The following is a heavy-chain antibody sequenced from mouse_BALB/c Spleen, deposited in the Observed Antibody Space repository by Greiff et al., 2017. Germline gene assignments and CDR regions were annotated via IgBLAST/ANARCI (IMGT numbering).Heavy chain of an antibody. V-gene: IGHV1S81*02. CDR3: ARYGNYPLYAMDY. Sequence: VQLQQPGAELVKPGASVKLSCKASGYTFTSYWMHWVKQRPGQGLEWIGEINPSNGRTNYNEKFKSKATLTVDKSSSTAYMQLSSLTSEDSAVYYCARYGNYPLYAMDYWGQGTSVTVSS. J-gene: IGHJ4*01. CDR2: INPSNGRT. D-gene: IGHD2-1*01. CDR1: GYTFTSYW.